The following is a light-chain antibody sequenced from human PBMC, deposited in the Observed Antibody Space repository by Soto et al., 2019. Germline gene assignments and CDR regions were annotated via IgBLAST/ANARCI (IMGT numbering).Light chain of an antibody. J-gene: IGLJ1*01. CDR2: GNS. Sequence: QSVLAQPPSVSWAPGQRVPISCTGSSSNIGAGYDVHWYQQLPGTAPKLLIYGNSNQPSGVPYRFSGSKSGTSASLAITGLQAEDEADYYCQSYDSSLSGCYVFGTGTKVTVL. V-gene: IGLV1-40*01. CDR3: QSYDSSLSGCYV. CDR1: SSNIGAGYD.